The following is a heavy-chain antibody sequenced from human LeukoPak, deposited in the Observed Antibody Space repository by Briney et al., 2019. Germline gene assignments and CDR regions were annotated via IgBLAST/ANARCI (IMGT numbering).Heavy chain of an antibody. J-gene: IGHJ2*01. CDR2: IYYSGST. D-gene: IGHD6-13*01. CDR1: GGSISSYY. V-gene: IGHV4-59*01. CDR3: ARGDSSPWYFDL. Sequence: PSETLSLTCTVSGGSISSYYWSWIRQPPGKGLELIGYIYYSGSTNYNPSLKSRVTISVDTSKNQFSLKLSSVSAADTAVYYCARGDSSPWYFDLWGRGTLVTVSS.